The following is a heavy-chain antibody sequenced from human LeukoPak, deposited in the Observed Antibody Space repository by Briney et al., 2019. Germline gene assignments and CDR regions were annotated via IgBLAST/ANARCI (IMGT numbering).Heavy chain of an antibody. J-gene: IGHJ3*01. Sequence: PSDALSLTCAVSGDSISRSDWWAWIRQPPGKGLEWLGNIYYSGRIYHNPSLQTRVIMSVDSSKNQFSLGLDSVTAADTAVYYCAKTRSGTYYGDSFDVWGQGKLVIVSS. D-gene: IGHD1-26*01. V-gene: IGHV4-28*05. CDR2: IYYSGRI. CDR3: AKTRSGTYYGDSFDV. CDR1: GDSISRSDW.